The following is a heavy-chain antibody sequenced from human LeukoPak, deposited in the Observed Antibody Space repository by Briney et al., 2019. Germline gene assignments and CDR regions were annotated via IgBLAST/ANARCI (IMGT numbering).Heavy chain of an antibody. Sequence: GASVKVSCKASGGTFSSYAISWVRQAPGQGLEWMGGIIPIFGTANYAQKFQGRVTITADESTSTAYMELSSLRSEDTAVYYCARDVITIFGVVTPHQNAFDIWGQGTMVTVSS. V-gene: IGHV1-69*13. D-gene: IGHD3-3*01. CDR3: ARDVITIFGVVTPHQNAFDI. CDR1: GGTFSSYA. CDR2: IIPIFGTA. J-gene: IGHJ3*02.